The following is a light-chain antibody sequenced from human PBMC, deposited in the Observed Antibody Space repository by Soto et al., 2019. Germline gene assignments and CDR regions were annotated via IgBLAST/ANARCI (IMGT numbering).Light chain of an antibody. J-gene: IGKJ2*01. CDR2: GAS. V-gene: IGKV3-20*01. CDR3: QQYGSSPRT. Sequence: EIVLPQSPGTLSLSPGERATLSCRASQSVSSSYLAWYQQKPGQAPRLLIYGASSRATGIPDRFSGSGSGTDFTLTISRLEPEDFAVYYCQQYGSSPRTFGQGTKLESK. CDR1: QSVSSSY.